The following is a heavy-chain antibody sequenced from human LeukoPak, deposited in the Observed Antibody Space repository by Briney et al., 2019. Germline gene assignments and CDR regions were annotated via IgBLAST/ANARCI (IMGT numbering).Heavy chain of an antibody. D-gene: IGHD3-10*01. Sequence: SVKVSCKASGGTLSSYAISWVRQARGQGLEWMGGIIPIFGTANYAQKFQGRVTITADKSTSTAYMELSSLRSEDTAVYYCARVSTGRHYGGYFDYWGQGTLVTVSS. CDR3: ARVSTGRHYGGYFDY. CDR1: GGTLSSYA. J-gene: IGHJ4*02. V-gene: IGHV1-69*06. CDR2: IIPIFGTA.